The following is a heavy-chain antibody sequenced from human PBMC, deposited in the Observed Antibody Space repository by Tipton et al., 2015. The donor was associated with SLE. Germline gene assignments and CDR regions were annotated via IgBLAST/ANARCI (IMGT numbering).Heavy chain of an antibody. V-gene: IGHV4-4*07. CDR2: IYRSGST. J-gene: IGHJ4*02. Sequence: TLSLTCTVSGGSISSYYWSWIRQPAGKGLEWIGHIYRSGSTNYNPSPKSRVTMSVDTSKNQFSLKLSSVTAADTAVYYCARVRDGRWLYFDYWGQGTLVTVSS. CDR3: ARVRDGRWLYFDY. CDR1: GGSISSYY. D-gene: IGHD5-24*01.